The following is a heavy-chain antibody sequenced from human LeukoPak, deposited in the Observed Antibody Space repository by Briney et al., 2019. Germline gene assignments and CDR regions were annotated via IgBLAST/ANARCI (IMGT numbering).Heavy chain of an antibody. J-gene: IGHJ4*02. CDR1: GGSISSRSW. CDR2: INHSGST. CDR3: ARGRPGGYCSSTSCYIFGN. Sequence: SETLSLTCTVSGGSISSRSWWTWVRQPPGKGLEWIGEINHSGSTNYNPSLKSRVTISVDTSKNQFSLKLSSVTAADTAVYYCARGRPGGYCSSTSCYIFGNWGQGTLVTVSS. D-gene: IGHD2-2*02. V-gene: IGHV4-4*02.